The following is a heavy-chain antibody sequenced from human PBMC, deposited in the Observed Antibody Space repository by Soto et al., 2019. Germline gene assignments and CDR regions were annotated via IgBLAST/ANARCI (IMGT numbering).Heavy chain of an antibody. CDR3: AKDRDDYRNYVFDY. D-gene: IGHD4-4*01. J-gene: IGHJ4*02. CDR2: SSGSGSGGST. CDR1: GFTFTNYA. Sequence: GGSLRLSCTASGFTFTNYAMTWVRQAPGKGLEWVSISSGSGSGGSTNYADSVKGRFTISRDNSKNTLYLQMNSLRVEDTAVYYCAKDRDDYRNYVFDYWGQGTLVTVSS. V-gene: IGHV3-23*01.